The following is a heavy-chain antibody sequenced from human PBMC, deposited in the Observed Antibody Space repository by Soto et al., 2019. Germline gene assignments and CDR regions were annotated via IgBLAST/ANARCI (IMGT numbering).Heavy chain of an antibody. CDR1: GGTFSSYA. D-gene: IGHD3-10*01. CDR2: IIPIFGTA. V-gene: IGHV1-69*13. Sequence: ASVKVSCKASGGTFSSYAISWVRQAPGQGLEWMGGIIPIFGTANYAQKFQGRVTITADESTSTAYMELSSLRSEDTAVYYCARASIQGVVRGANFDYWGQGTLVTVYS. CDR3: ARASIQGVVRGANFDY. J-gene: IGHJ4*02.